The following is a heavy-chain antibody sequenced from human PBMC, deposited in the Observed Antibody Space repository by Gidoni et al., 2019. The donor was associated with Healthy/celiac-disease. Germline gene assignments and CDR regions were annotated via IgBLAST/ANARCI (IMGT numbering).Heavy chain of an antibody. Sequence: EVQLVESGGGLVQLGGSLRLSYAASGFTFSSYAMSWVRQAPGKGLEWVSAISGSGGSTYYADSVKGRFTISRDNTKNTLYLQMNSRRAEDTAVYYCAKDHGGGWHSRGDYWGQGTLVTVSS. CDR2: ISGSGGST. D-gene: IGHD2-15*01. CDR1: GFTFSSYA. V-gene: IGHV3-23*04. CDR3: AKDHGGGWHSRGDY. J-gene: IGHJ4*02.